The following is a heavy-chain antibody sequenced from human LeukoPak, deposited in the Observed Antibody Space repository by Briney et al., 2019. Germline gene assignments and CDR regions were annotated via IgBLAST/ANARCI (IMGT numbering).Heavy chain of an antibody. CDR2: SDPEDGET. J-gene: IGHJ4*02. D-gene: IGHD5-12*01. Sequence: ASVKVSCKVSGYTLTELSMHWVRQAPGKGLEWMGGSDPEDGETIYAQKFQGRVTMTEDTSTDTAYMELSSLRSEDTAVYYCATVSGIVATKYYFDYWGQGTLVTVSS. CDR3: ATVSGIVATKYYFDY. CDR1: GYTLTELS. V-gene: IGHV1-24*01.